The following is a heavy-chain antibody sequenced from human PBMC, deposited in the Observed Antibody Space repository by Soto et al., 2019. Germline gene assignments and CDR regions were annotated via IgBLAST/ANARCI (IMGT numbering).Heavy chain of an antibody. V-gene: IGHV4-59*01. J-gene: IGHJ6*02. CDR1: GGSISSYY. CDR3: ARRAPVGANTGDLYYYYGMDV. Sequence: SETLSLTCTVSGGSISSYYWSWIRQPPGKGLEWIGYIYNSGSTNYNPSLQSRVTISVDTSKNQFSLKLSSVTAADTAVYYCARRAPVGANTGDLYYYYGMDVWGQRTTVTVSS. D-gene: IGHD1-26*01. CDR2: IYNSGST.